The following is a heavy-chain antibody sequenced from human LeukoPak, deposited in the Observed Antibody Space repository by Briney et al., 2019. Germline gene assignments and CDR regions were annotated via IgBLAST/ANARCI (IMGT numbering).Heavy chain of an antibody. CDR3: ARDARYPMTYYDFWSGYPLFDY. D-gene: IGHD3-3*01. V-gene: IGHV1-18*01. J-gene: IGHJ4*02. CDR2: ISAYNGNT. CDR1: GYTFTSYG. Sequence: ASVKVSCKASGYTFTSYGISWVRQAPGQGLEWMGWISAYNGNTNYAQKLQGRVTMTTDTSTSTAYMELRSLRSDDTAVYYCARDARYPMTYYDFWSGYPLFDYWGQGTLVTVSS.